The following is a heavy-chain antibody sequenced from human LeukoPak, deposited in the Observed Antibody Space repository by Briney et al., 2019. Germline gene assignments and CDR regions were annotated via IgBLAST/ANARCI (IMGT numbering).Heavy chain of an antibody. D-gene: IGHD6-19*01. V-gene: IGHV4-34*01. Sequence: PSETLSLTCAVYGGSFSGYSWSWIRQPPGKGLEWIGEINHSGSTNYNPSLKSRVTISVDTSKNQFSLKLSSVTAADTAVYYCARGWAVAVDYWGQGTLVTVSS. CDR2: INHSGST. J-gene: IGHJ4*02. CDR3: ARGWAVAVDY. CDR1: GGSFSGYS.